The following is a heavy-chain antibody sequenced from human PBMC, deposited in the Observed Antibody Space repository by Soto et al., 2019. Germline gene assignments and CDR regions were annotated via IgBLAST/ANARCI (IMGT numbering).Heavy chain of an antibody. V-gene: IGHV3-74*01. Sequence: PGGSLRLSCVASGINFSGFWMHWVRQVPGKGLEWVARVDSAGSGTSYADFVKGRFTVSRDNAKNTVSLQMDSLRVEDTAVYYCPTVFAHWGQGSPVPVAS. D-gene: IGHD3-10*01. CDR1: GINFSGFW. J-gene: IGHJ1*01. CDR3: PTVFAH. CDR2: VDSAGSGT.